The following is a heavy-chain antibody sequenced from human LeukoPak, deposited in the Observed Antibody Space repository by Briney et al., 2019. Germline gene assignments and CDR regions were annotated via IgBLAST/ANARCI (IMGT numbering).Heavy chain of an antibody. J-gene: IGHJ1*01. D-gene: IGHD6-13*01. CDR2: ITRTGSNV. Sequence: PGGSLRLSCAASGMRFTDYSMSWIRQAPGKGLEWISYITRTGSNVYYTDSVRGRFTISRDNSKNTLYLQMNSLRAEDTAVYHCANWYSRGSFQHWGQGTLVTVSS. CDR1: GMRFTDYS. V-gene: IGHV3-11*01. CDR3: ANWYSRGSFQH.